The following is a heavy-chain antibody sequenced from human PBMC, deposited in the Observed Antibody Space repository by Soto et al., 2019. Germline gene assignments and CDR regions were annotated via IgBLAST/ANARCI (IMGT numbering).Heavy chain of an antibody. J-gene: IGHJ4*02. V-gene: IGHV3-30*18. CDR2: ISYDGSNK. CDR1: GFTFSSYG. D-gene: IGHD1-26*01. CDR3: AKDTPQSGSYFLFDY. Sequence: GSLRLSCAASGFTFSSYGMHWVRQAPGKGLEWVAVISYDGSNKYYADSVKGRFTISRDNSKNALYLQMNSLRAEDTAVYYCAKDTPQSGSYFLFDYWGQGTLVTVSS.